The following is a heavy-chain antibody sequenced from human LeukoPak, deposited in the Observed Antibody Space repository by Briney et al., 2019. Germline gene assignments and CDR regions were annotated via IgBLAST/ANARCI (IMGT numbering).Heavy chain of an antibody. CDR1: GFTFSGSA. D-gene: IGHD6-13*01. J-gene: IGHJ4*02. CDR3: TASIAAAGLFDY. CDR2: IRSKANSYAT. Sequence: PGGSLRLSCAASGFTFSGSAMHWVRQASGKGLEWVGRIRSKANSYATAYAASVEGRFTISRDDSKNTAYLQMNSLKTEDTAVYYCTASIAAAGLFDYWGQGTLVTVSS. V-gene: IGHV3-73*01.